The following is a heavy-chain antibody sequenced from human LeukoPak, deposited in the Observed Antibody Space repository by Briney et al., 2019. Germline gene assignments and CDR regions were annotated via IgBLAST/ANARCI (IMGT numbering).Heavy chain of an antibody. Sequence: GESLKISCKGSGYSFTSYWIGWVRQMPGKGLEWMGIIYPGDSDTRYSPSFQGQVTISADKSISTAYLQWSSLKASDTAMYYCARDPTSGWGGKREYYFDYWGQGTLVTVSS. D-gene: IGHD6-19*01. CDR2: IYPGDSDT. V-gene: IGHV5-51*01. CDR3: ARDPTSGWGGKREYYFDY. CDR1: GYSFTSYW. J-gene: IGHJ4*02.